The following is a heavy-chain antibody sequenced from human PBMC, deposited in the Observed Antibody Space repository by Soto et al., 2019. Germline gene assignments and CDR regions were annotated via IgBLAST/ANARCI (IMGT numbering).Heavy chain of an antibody. CDR2: INSDGSST. Sequence: GGSLRLSCAASGFTFRSYWMHWVRQAPGKGLVWVSLINSDGSSTSYADSVKGRFTISRDNAKNTLYPQMNSLKTEDTAVYYCTRHYTGIAASANGNNDYWGQGTLVTVSS. CDR3: TRHYTGIAASANGNNDY. CDR1: GFTFRSYW. D-gene: IGHD6-13*01. V-gene: IGHV3-74*01. J-gene: IGHJ4*02.